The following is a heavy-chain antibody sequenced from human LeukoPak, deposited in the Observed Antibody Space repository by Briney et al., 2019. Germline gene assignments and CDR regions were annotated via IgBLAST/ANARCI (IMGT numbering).Heavy chain of an antibody. D-gene: IGHD1-14*01. CDR1: GFIFNGHL. J-gene: IGHJ4*02. Sequence: AGGPLILSCAASGFIFNGHLMHWLRQAREEGLECVSAISPDWNNTYYTNSVKGRFTISRDNSKNTLYLQMGSLRDEDMAMYYCAREEPAGSTDYWGQGTLVTVSS. CDR3: AREEPAGSTDY. CDR2: ISPDWNNT. V-gene: IGHV3-64*01.